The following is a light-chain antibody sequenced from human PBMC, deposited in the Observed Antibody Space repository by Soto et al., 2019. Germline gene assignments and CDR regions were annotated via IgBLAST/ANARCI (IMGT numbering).Light chain of an antibody. J-gene: IGLJ1*01. CDR3: YSDRSGSAHV. Sequence: QSVLTQPASVSGSPGQSITISCTGTSSDVGGYNRVSWYQQHPDKAPKLIIYEVTNRPSGISNRFSGSKSGDTASLTISGLQAEDEADYYCYSDRSGSAHVFGTGTKVTVL. CDR1: SSDVGGYNR. CDR2: EVT. V-gene: IGLV2-14*01.